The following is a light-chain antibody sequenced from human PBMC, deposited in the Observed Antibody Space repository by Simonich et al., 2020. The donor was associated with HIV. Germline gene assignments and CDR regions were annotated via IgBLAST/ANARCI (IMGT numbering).Light chain of an antibody. Sequence: IRMTQSPSSLSASPGDRVTITFRASQGLSSSLAWYQQKPGKAPKLLIYATSTLQSGVPSRFSGSGSGTDFTLTISLQSEDSATYYCQQYYSYPLTFGGGTKVEIK. CDR3: QQYYSYPLT. CDR2: ATS. V-gene: IGKV1-8*01. J-gene: IGKJ4*01. CDR1: QGLSSS.